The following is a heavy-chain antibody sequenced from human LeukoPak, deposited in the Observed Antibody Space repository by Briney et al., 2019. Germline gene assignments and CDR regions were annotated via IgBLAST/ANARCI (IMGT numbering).Heavy chain of an antibody. CDR3: ARGSSGWYGAIDY. Sequence: GGSLRLSCAASGFTVSSNYMSWVRQAPGEGLEWVSVIYSGGSTYYADSVKGRFTISRHNSKNTLYLQMNSLRAEDTAVYYCARGSSGWYGAIDYWGQGTLVTVSS. D-gene: IGHD6-19*01. J-gene: IGHJ4*02. V-gene: IGHV3-53*04. CDR2: IYSGGST. CDR1: GFTVSSNY.